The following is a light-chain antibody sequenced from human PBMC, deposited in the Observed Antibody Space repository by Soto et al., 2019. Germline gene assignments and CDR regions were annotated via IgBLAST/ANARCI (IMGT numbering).Light chain of an antibody. CDR3: QQYGSSLFT. CDR2: GTS. J-gene: IGKJ3*01. CDR1: QSVSSKY. Sequence: EIVLTQSPGTLSLSPGERATLSCRASQSVSSKYLAWYQQKPGQAPRVLIYGTSIRASGVPERFSGGGSGTDFTLSITRLEPEDFAVYYCQQYGSSLFTFGPGNKVDFK. V-gene: IGKV3-20*01.